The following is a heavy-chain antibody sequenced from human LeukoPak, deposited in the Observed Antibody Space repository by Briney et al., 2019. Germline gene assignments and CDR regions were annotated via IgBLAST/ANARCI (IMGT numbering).Heavy chain of an antibody. Sequence: ASVKVSCKASGYTFTSYGISWVRQAPGQGLEWMGWISAYNGNTNYAQKFQGRVTMTRDTSTSTVYMELSSLRSEDTAVYYCARGDYSGRPDYWGQGTLVTVSS. J-gene: IGHJ4*02. CDR2: ISAYNGNT. CDR3: ARGDYSGRPDY. CDR1: GYTFTSYG. D-gene: IGHD1-26*01. V-gene: IGHV1-18*01.